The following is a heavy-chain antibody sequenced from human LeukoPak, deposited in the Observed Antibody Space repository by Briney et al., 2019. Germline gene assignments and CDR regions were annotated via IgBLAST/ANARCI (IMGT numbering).Heavy chain of an antibody. CDR1: GFTFSSYA. V-gene: IGHV3-23*01. Sequence: GGSLRLSCAASGFTFSSYAMNWVRQAPGGGLQWVSGFSGGGGNTYYADSVKGRFTISRDNSKNTLYLQMNSLRAEDTAVYYCANGNRCTSPNCLGYYYFYMDVWGKGTTVTVSS. J-gene: IGHJ6*03. D-gene: IGHD2-8*01. CDR2: FSGGGGNT. CDR3: ANGNRCTSPNCLGYYYFYMDV.